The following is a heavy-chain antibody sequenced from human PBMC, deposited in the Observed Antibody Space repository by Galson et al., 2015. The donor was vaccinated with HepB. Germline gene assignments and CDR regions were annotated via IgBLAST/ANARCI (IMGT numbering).Heavy chain of an antibody. CDR1: GFTFSSYG. D-gene: IGHD2-2*01. J-gene: IGHJ4*02. Sequence: SLRLSCAASGFTFSSYGMHWVRQAPGKGLEWVAVIWYDGSNKYYADSVKGRFTISRDTSTNTLYLQMNSLRAEDTAVYYCARGESRGARTSTSCPFDYWGQGTLVTVSS. CDR2: IWYDGSNK. CDR3: ARGESRGARTSTSCPFDY. V-gene: IGHV3-33*08.